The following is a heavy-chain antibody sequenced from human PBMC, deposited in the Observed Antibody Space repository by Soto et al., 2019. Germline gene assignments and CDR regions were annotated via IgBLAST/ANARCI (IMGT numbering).Heavy chain of an antibody. CDR3: ARDLNCDILTGYYAYGMDV. Sequence: SETLSLTCTVSGGSISSYYWSWIRQPPGKGLEWIGYIYYSGSTNYNPSLKSRVTISVDTSKNQFSLKLSSVTAADTAVYYCARDLNCDILTGYYAYGMDVWGQGTTVTVSS. J-gene: IGHJ6*02. CDR1: GGSISSYY. V-gene: IGHV4-59*01. D-gene: IGHD3-9*01. CDR2: IYYSGST.